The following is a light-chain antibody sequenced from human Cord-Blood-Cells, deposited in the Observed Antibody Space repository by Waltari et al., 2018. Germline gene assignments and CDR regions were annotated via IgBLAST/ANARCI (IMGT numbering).Light chain of an antibody. CDR1: RAPSHPP. J-gene: IGLJ2*01. Sequence: QLVLTQSPSASASLGASVKLTCTLSRAPSHPPIACPPQQPEKGPRYLTKLNSAGSHSKGDGIPDRFSGSSSGAERYLTISSLQSEDEADYYCQTWGTGIVVFGGGTKLTVL. CDR3: QTWGTGIVV. CDR2: LNSAGSH. V-gene: IGLV4-69*01.